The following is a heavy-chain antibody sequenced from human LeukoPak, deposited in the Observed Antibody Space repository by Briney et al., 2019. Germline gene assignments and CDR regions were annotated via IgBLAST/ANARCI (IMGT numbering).Heavy chain of an antibody. CDR1: GFTVSSNY. V-gene: IGHV3-66*01. D-gene: IGHD4-17*01. CDR2: IYSGGRT. Sequence: GGSLRLSCVASGFTVSSNYMSWVRQAPGKGLDWVSVIYSGGRTYYADSVKGRFSISRDNSKSTLYLQMNSLRVEDTAVYYCAIGFHGDYTGGLDYWGQGTLVTVSS. J-gene: IGHJ4*02. CDR3: AIGFHGDYTGGLDY.